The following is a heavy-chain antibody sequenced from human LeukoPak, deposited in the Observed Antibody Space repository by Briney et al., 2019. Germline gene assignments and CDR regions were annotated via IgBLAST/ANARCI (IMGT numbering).Heavy chain of an antibody. CDR2: IIPILGIA. CDR1: GGTFSSYA. J-gene: IGHJ4*02. D-gene: IGHD3-16*01. V-gene: IGHV1-69*04. CDR3: ARAGGIYFDY. Sequence: SVTVSCKASGGTFSSYAISWVRQAPGQGLEWMGRIIPILGIANYAQKFQGRVTMTRDTSTSTVYMELSSLRSEDTAVYYCARAGGIYFDYWGQGTLVTVSS.